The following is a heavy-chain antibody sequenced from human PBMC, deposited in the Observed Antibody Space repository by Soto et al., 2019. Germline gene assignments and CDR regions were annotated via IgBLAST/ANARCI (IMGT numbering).Heavy chain of an antibody. CDR3: AKDRRSSWTFDY. D-gene: IGHD6-13*01. CDR2: ISYDGSSK. CDR1: GFTFSNYG. J-gene: IGHJ4*02. V-gene: IGHV3-30*18. Sequence: PGGSLRLSCAASGFTFSNYGMHWVRQAPGKGLEWVAVISYDGSSKYYADSVKGRFTISRDNSENTVYLQMNSLRAEDTAVYYCAKDRRSSWTFDYWGQGTLVTVS.